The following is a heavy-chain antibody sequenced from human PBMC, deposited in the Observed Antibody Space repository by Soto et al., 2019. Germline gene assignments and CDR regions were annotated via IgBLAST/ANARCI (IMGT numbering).Heavy chain of an antibody. J-gene: IGHJ6*02. V-gene: IGHV3-73*01. CDR2: IRSKANSYAT. D-gene: IGHD1-26*01. CDR3: TRLIVGATYYYYGMDV. Sequence: LRLSCAASGFTFSGSAMHWVRQASGKGLEWVGRIRSKANSYATAYAASVKGRFTISRDDSKNTAYLQMNSLKTEDTAVYYCTRLIVGATYYYYGMDVWGQGTTVTV. CDR1: GFTFSGSA.